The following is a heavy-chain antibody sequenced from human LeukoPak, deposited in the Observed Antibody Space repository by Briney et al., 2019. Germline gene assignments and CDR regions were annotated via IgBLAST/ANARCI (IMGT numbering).Heavy chain of an antibody. Sequence: SETLSLTCTVSGGSISSGGYYWSWIRQHPGKGLEWIGYIYYSGTTYYNPSLESRVTLSVDTSKNQFSLRPSSVTAADTAVYYCARYRDSGGRLAFDIWGQGTMATVSS. J-gene: IGHJ3*02. D-gene: IGHD2-15*01. V-gene: IGHV4-31*03. CDR2: IYYSGTT. CDR1: GGSISSGGYY. CDR3: ARYRDSGGRLAFDI.